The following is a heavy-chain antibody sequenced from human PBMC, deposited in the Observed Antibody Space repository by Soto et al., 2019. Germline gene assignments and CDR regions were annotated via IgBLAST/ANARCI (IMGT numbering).Heavy chain of an antibody. CDR2: VYYSGTT. J-gene: IGHJ6*02. D-gene: IGHD3-9*01. V-gene: IGHV4-59*08. CDR3: ARTAFDILSPMDV. CDR1: RGSISTYY. Sequence: QVQLQESGPGLVKPSDTLALTCTVSRGSISTYYWSWIRQSPGKGLEWLGYVYYSGTTNYNPARKSAVTISVDTSKKQFSLKVHSVTAADSAVYYCARTAFDILSPMDVWGQGTTVTVSS.